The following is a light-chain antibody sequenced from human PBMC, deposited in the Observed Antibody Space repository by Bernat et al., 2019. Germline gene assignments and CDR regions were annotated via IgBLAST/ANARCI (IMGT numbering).Light chain of an antibody. CDR2: GAS. CDR3: QQLNSFPIT. V-gene: IGKV1-9*01. CDR1: QVIGTY. J-gene: IGKJ5*01. Sequence: DIQLTQSPSFLSASVGDRVTITCRASQVIGTYVAWYQQKPGKAPNLLIYGASTLQYGVPSRFSGSGIGTEFTLTISSLQPDDSASYYCQQLNSFPITFGQGPRLEIK.